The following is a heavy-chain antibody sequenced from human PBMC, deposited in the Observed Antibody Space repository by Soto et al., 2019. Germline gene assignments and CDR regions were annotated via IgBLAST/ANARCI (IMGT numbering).Heavy chain of an antibody. J-gene: IGHJ4*02. D-gene: IGHD3-10*01. Sequence: PSETLSLTCTVSGGSISSGGYYWSWIRQHPGKGLEWIGYIYYSGTTNYNPSLKSRVTISVDTFNNQFSLKLSSVTAADTAVYYCARDGGYGSGSYYYAYWGQGTLVTVS. CDR1: GGSISSGGYY. V-gene: IGHV4-31*03. CDR3: ARDGGYGSGSYYYAY. CDR2: IYYSGTT.